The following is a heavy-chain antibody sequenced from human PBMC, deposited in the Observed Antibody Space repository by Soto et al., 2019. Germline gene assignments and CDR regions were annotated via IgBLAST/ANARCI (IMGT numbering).Heavy chain of an antibody. CDR3: AKDRGYSSSWYNQGEFDY. Sequence: LRLSCAASGFTFSSYAMSWVRQAPGKGLEWVSAISGSGGSTYYADSVKGRFTISRDNSKNTLYLQMNSLRAEDTAVYYCAKDRGYSSSWYNQGEFDYWGQGTLVTVSS. CDR1: GFTFSSYA. V-gene: IGHV3-23*01. J-gene: IGHJ4*02. CDR2: ISGSGGST. D-gene: IGHD6-13*01.